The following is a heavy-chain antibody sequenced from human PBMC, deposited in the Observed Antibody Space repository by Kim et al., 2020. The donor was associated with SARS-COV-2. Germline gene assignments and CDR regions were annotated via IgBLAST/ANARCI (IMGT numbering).Heavy chain of an antibody. CDR3: AKDWFEACSSSWRIAY. Sequence: GGSLRLSCGASGFTFRTSGMSWVRQAPGKGLKWVSGSISNGVSTYYADSVKGRFTISRDNSKDTLYLQMNSLRAEDTPVYYCAKDWFEACSSSWRIAYWGQGSLVTVSS. CDR2: SISNGVST. D-gene: IGHD2-2*01. CDR1: GFTFRTSG. V-gene: IGHV3-23*01. J-gene: IGHJ4*02.